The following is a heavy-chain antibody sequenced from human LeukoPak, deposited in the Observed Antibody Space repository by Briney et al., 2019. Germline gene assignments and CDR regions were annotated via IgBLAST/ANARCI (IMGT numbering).Heavy chain of an antibody. D-gene: IGHD6-19*01. CDR2: IYYSGST. J-gene: IGHJ4*02. CDR3: ARGSPGAVAGTFDY. Sequence: SQTLSLTCTVSGGSISSSSYYWGWIRQPPGKGLEWIGSIYYSGSTYYNPSLKSRVTISVDTSKNQFSLKLSSVTAADTAVYYCARGSPGAVAGTFDYWGQGTLVTVSS. V-gene: IGHV4-39*07. CDR1: GGSISSSSYY.